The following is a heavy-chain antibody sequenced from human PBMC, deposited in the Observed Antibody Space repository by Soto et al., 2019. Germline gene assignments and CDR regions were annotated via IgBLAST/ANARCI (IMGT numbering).Heavy chain of an antibody. CDR1: GVTFSSYV. Sequence: QVQLVQSGPEVKKPGSSVRVSCKATGVTFSSYVFSWVRQAPGQGLEWMGRITPVFGTTHFAQKFQGRLTITADESTTTMYVELRDLSSDDTAMYYCARGLPEDLWGQGTLITVSS. V-gene: IGHV1-69*01. CDR2: ITPVFGTT. J-gene: IGHJ5*02. CDR3: ARGLPEDL. D-gene: IGHD3-10*01.